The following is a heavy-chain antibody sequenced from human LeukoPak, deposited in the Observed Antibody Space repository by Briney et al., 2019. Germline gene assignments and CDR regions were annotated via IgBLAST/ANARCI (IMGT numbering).Heavy chain of an antibody. CDR2: ISSSSSYI. V-gene: IGHV3-21*01. CDR1: GLTFSSYS. Sequence: GGSLRLSCTGSGLTFSSYSMNWVRQAPGKGLEWVSSISSSSSYIYYADSVKGRFTISRDNAKNSLYLQMNSLRAEDTAVYYCAREAVTGLDYWGQGTLVTVSS. CDR3: AREAVTGLDY. D-gene: IGHD2-21*02. J-gene: IGHJ4*02.